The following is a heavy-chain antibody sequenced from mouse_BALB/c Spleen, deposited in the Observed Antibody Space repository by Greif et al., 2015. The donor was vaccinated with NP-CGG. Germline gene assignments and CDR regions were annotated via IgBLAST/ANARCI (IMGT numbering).Heavy chain of an antibody. CDR1: GFTFSSYA. D-gene: IGHD2-4*01. V-gene: IGHV5-9-1*01. CDR2: ISSGGSYT. Sequence: EVMLVESGGGLVKPGGSLKLSCAASGFTFSSYAMSWVRQTPEKRLEWVATISSGGSYTYYPDSVKGRFTISRDNAKNTLYLQMSSLRSEDTAMYYCAREGSFYYDYDSYAMDYWGQGTSVTVSS. J-gene: IGHJ4*01. CDR3: AREGSFYYDYDSYAMDY.